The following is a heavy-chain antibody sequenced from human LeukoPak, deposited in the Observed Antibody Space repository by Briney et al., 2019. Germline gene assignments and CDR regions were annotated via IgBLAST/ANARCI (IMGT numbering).Heavy chain of an antibody. CDR2: ISSSSSYI. Sequence: GSLRLSCAASGFTFSSYSMNWVRQAPAKGLEWVSSISSSSSYIYYADSVKGRFTISRDNAKNSLYLQMNSLRAEDTAVYYCARDLGGGGIFDYWGQGTLVTVSS. CDR3: ARDLGGGGIFDY. D-gene: IGHD3-16*01. CDR1: GFTFSSYS. V-gene: IGHV3-21*01. J-gene: IGHJ4*02.